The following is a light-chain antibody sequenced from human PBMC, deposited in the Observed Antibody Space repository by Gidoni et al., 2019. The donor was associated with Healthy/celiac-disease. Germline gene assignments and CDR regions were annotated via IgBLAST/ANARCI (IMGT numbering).Light chain of an antibody. CDR1: SSYVGGYNY. V-gene: IGLV2-14*01. CDR2: AVS. J-gene: IGLJ3*02. CDR3: SSYTSSSNWV. Sequence: QSAQTQPASVCGSPGQSITIACHGTSSYVGGYNYVSCNHQPPGTAPKLMSYAVSTRPSGVSNRFSGSKSGNTASLTISGLQAEDEAAYYRSSYTSSSNWVFGGGTKLTVL.